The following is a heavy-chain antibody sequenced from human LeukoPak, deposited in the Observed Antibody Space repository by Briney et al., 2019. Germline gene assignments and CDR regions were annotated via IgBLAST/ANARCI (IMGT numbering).Heavy chain of an antibody. D-gene: IGHD4-11*01. Sequence: QTGGSLRLSCAASGFTLTNYWMHWVRQAPGKGLVWVSRINSGGSVTNYADSVKGRFTISRDNAKNTVSLQVNSLRVDDTAVYFCARDVGYSPDYWGQGTLVTVSS. CDR3: ARDVGYSPDY. V-gene: IGHV3-74*01. CDR2: INSGGSVT. CDR1: GFTLTNYW. J-gene: IGHJ4*02.